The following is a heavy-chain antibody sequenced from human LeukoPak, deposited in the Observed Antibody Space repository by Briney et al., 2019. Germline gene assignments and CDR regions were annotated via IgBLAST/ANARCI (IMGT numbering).Heavy chain of an antibody. CDR2: ISSSGGNT. J-gene: IGHJ4*02. Sequence: GGSLRLSCAASGFTFSSYSMNWVRQAPGKGLEWVSGISSSGGNTYYADSVKGRFTISRDNSKNTPSLQMNSLRAEDTAVYYCAKGDYDFWSGYSADYWGQGTLVTVSS. D-gene: IGHD3-3*01. CDR3: AKGDYDFWSGYSADY. V-gene: IGHV3-23*01. CDR1: GFTFSSYS.